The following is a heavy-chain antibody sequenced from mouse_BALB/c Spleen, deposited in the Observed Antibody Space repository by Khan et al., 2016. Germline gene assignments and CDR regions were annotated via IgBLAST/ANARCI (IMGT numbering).Heavy chain of an antibody. J-gene: IGHJ3*01. CDR3: SRSAGSSVAY. Sequence: VQLKESGPSLVKPSQTLSLTCSVTGDSITNGYWNWIRKFPGNKLDYMGYISYSDSTYYNPSLKSRISITRDTSNNQYYLQLNSVTAEDTATYYCSRSAGSSVAYWGQGTLVTVSA. CDR1: GDSITNGY. CDR2: ISYSDST. V-gene: IGHV3-8*02. D-gene: IGHD1-1*01.